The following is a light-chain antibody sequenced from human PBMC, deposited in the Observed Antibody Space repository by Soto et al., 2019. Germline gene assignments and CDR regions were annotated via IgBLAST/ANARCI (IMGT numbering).Light chain of an antibody. J-gene: IGKJ1*01. Sequence: DIVLTQSPSTLSLSPGERATLSCRASQSVSSYLAWYQQKPGQAPRLLIYDASTMPTGIPARFSGSGSGTELTTLISSLLYEDVAVSYCQQYYNWHSATFGQGTKVDIK. V-gene: IGKV3-15*01. CDR3: QQYYNWHSAT. CDR1: QSVSSY. CDR2: DAS.